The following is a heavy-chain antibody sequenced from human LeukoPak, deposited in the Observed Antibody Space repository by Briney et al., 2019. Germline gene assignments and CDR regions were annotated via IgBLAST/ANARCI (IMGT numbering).Heavy chain of an antibody. J-gene: IGHJ4*02. V-gene: IGHV1-2*02. CDR2: INPNSGGT. CDR1: GYTFTGYY. Sequence: ASVKVSCKASGYTFTGYYMHWVRPAPGQGLEWMGWINPNSGGTNYAQKLQGRVTMTTDTSTSTAYMELRSLRSDDTAVYYCARVYSGSYWSWSDGGLQAQDYWGQGTLVTVSS. CDR3: ARVYSGSYWSWSDGGLQAQDY. D-gene: IGHD1-26*01.